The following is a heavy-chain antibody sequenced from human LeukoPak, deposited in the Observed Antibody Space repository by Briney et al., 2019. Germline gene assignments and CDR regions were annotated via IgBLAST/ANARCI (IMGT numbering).Heavy chain of an antibody. V-gene: IGHV3-66*01. CDR1: GFTVSSSNY. CDR3: ARGKNGDSLFDY. J-gene: IGHJ4*02. Sequence: GGSLRLSCAASGFTVSSSNYMNWVRQAPGKGLEWVSGIYTGGTTYYTDSVKGRFTISRDNPNNTLYLQMHSLRAEDTAVYYCARGKNGDSLFDYWGQGTLVIVSS. D-gene: IGHD4-17*01. CDR2: IYTGGTT.